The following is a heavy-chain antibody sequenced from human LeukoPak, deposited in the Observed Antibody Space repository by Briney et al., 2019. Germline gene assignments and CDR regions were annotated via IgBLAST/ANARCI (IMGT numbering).Heavy chain of an antibody. V-gene: IGHV4-4*09. CDR1: GGSISSYY. D-gene: IGHD5-12*01. Sequence: SETLSLTCTVSGGSISSYYWSWIRQPPGKGLEWIGYIYTSGSTNYNPSLKSRVTISVDTSKNQFSLKLSSVTAADTAVYYCARGYDFHDSWGQGTLVTVSS. J-gene: IGHJ4*02. CDR3: ARGYDFHDS. CDR2: IYTSGST.